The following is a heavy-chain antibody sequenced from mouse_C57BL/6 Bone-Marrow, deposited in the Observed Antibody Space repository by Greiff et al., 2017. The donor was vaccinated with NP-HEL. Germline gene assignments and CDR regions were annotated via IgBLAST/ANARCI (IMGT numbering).Heavy chain of an antibody. D-gene: IGHD1-1*01. V-gene: IGHV5-12*01. CDR3: ARRGYYSGSSYALGG. CDR2: ISNGGGST. J-gene: IGHJ2*01. Sequence: EVQLVESGGGLVQPGGSLKLSCAASGFTFSDYYMYWVRQTPEKRLEWVAYISNGGGSTYYPDTVKGRFTISRDNAKNTLYLQMSRLKSEDTAMYYGARRGYYSGSSYALGGWGTGATLTAAS. CDR1: GFTFSDYY.